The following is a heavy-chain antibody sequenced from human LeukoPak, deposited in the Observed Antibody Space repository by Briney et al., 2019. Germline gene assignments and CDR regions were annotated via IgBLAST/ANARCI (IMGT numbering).Heavy chain of an antibody. CDR3: ARREQWLSNAFDY. CDR2: INHSGST. D-gene: IGHD6-19*01. V-gene: IGHV4-34*01. CDR1: GGSFSGYY. J-gene: IGHJ4*02. Sequence: SETLSLTCAVYGGSFSGYYWSWIRQPPGKGLEWIGEINHSGSTNYNPSLKSRVTISVDTSKNQFSLKLSSVTAADTAVYYCARREQWLSNAFDYWGQGTLVAVSS.